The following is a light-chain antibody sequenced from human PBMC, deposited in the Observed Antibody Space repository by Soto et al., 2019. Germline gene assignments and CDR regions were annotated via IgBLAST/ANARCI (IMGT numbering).Light chain of an antibody. CDR3: GTWDSSLSVVV. CDR1: SSNIGNNY. V-gene: IGLV1-51*01. CDR2: DNN. Sequence: QSVLTQPPSVSAAPGQKLTISCSGSSSNIGNNYVSWYQHLPGTAPKLLIYDNNKRPSGIPDRFSGSKSGTSATLGITGLQTGDEADYYCGTWDSSLSVVVFGGGTKLTVL. J-gene: IGLJ2*01.